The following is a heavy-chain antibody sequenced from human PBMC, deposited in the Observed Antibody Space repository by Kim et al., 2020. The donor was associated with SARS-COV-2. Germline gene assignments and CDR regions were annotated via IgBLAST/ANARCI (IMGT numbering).Heavy chain of an antibody. Sequence: GGSLRLSCAASGFTFSSYWMSWVRQAPGKGLEWVANIKQDGSEKYYVDSVKGRFTISRDNAMNSLYVQMNSLRAEDTAVYYCARVPHDYGDWYLHYYYYGMDVWGQGTTVTVSS. CDR1: GFTFSSYW. CDR3: ARVPHDYGDWYLHYYYYGMDV. V-gene: IGHV3-7*01. J-gene: IGHJ6*02. CDR2: IKQDGSEK. D-gene: IGHD4-17*01.